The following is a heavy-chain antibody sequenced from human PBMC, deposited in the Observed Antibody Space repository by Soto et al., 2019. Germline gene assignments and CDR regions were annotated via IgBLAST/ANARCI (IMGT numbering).Heavy chain of an antibody. CDR1: GGTFSSYA. V-gene: IGHV1-69*13. J-gene: IGHJ6*02. Sequence: ASVKVSCKASGGTFSSYAISWVRQAPGQGLEWMGGIIPIFGTANYAQKFQGRVTITADEPTSTAYMELSSLRSEDTAVYYCASEWGQQQYARRYYGMDVWGQGTTVTVSS. D-gene: IGHD6-13*01. CDR2: IIPIFGTA. CDR3: ASEWGQQQYARRYYGMDV.